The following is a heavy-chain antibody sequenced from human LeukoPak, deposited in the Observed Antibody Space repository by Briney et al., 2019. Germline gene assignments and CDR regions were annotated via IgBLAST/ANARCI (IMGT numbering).Heavy chain of an antibody. CDR3: AKAPRGFQWFMDF. CDR2: INGSGDNT. V-gene: IGHV3-23*01. Sequence: GGSLRLSCAASGFTFADYAMNWVREAPGKGLEWVSDINGSGDNTYHADPVKGRFTISRDNSKNILYLQMNNLRAEDTAIYYCAKAPRGFQWFMDFWGQGSLVTVSS. J-gene: IGHJ4*02. CDR1: GFTFADYA. D-gene: IGHD2-8*02.